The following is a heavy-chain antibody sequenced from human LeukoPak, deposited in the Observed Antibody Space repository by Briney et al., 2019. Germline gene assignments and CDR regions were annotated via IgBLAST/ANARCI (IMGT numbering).Heavy chain of an antibody. CDR2: ISGSGGST. V-gene: IGHV3-23*01. D-gene: IGHD5-18*01. CDR3: AKDAIQDDAFDI. CDR1: GFTFSSYA. J-gene: IGHJ3*02. Sequence: PGGSLGLSCAASGFTFSSYAMSWVRQAPGKGLEWVSAISGSGGSTYCADSVKGRFTISRDNSKNTLYLQMNSLRAEDTAVYYCAKDAIQDDAFDIWGQGTMVTVSS.